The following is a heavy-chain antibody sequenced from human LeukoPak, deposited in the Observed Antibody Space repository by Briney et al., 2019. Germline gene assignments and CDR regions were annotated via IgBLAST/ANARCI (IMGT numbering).Heavy chain of an antibody. CDR2: TYYRSKWYT. J-gene: IGHJ5*02. D-gene: IGHD3-16*01. CDR3: ARHYGP. V-gene: IGHV6-1*01. Sequence: SQTLSLTCAISGDSVSANNAAWNWIRQSPSRGLEWLGRTYYRSKWYTAYAVSVKSRITINSDTSKNQFSLHLNSVTPEDTAVYYCARHYGPWGQGTLVTVSS. CDR1: GDSVSANNAA.